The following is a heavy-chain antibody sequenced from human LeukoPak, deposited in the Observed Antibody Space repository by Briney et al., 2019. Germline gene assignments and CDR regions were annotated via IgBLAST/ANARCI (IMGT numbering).Heavy chain of an antibody. CDR3: ARALVKGWRIAAAGTPIYYYMDV. CDR1: GYTFNTYG. Sequence: ASVKVSCKASGYTFNTYGITWVRQAPGQGLEWMGWISGYNGKTKYAQKLQDRVTMTTDTSTTTAYMELSSLRSEDTAVYYCARALVKGWRIAAAGTPIYYYMDVWGKGTTVTVSS. CDR2: ISGYNGKT. D-gene: IGHD6-13*01. V-gene: IGHV1-18*01. J-gene: IGHJ6*03.